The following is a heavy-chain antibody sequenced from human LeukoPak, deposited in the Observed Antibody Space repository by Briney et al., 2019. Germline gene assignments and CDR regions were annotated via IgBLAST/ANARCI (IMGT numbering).Heavy chain of an antibody. Sequence: PSETLSLTCTVSGGSISSSSYYWGWIRQPPGKGLECIGSIYYSGSTYYNPSLKSRVTISVDTSKNQFSLKLSSVTAADTAVYYCAASVWFGELDSPWGQGTLVTVSS. D-gene: IGHD3-10*01. CDR2: IYYSGST. CDR3: AASVWFGELDSP. J-gene: IGHJ5*02. V-gene: IGHV4-39*01. CDR1: GGSISSSSYY.